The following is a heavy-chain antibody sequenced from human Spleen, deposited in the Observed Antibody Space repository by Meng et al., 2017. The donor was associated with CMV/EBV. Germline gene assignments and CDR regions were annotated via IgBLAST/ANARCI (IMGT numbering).Heavy chain of an antibody. D-gene: IGHD2-2*01. CDR3: ARSIVVVPAARIYYFDH. CDR1: GSMSRSSYD. Sequence: GSMSRSSYDGGGIRRPRGKGLEWIGSVYYSGSTFYNPSLKSPVTISVDTSKNQFSLKLSSVTAADTAVYYCARSIVVVPAARIYYFDHWGQGTLVTVSS. J-gene: IGHJ4*02. CDR2: VYYSGST. V-gene: IGHV4-39*07.